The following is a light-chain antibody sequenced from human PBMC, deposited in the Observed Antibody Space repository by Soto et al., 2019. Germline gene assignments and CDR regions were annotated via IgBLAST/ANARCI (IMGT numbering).Light chain of an antibody. J-gene: IGLJ3*02. Sequence: QSVLTQPASVSGSPGQSITISCTGTSSDVGPYNYVSWYQHHPGKAPKLLIYEVTKRPSGVSNRFSGSKSGNTASLTISGLQAEDDADYYCSSYTSSSTLVFGGGTQLTVL. V-gene: IGLV2-14*01. CDR2: EVT. CDR3: SSYTSSSTLV. CDR1: SSDVGPYNY.